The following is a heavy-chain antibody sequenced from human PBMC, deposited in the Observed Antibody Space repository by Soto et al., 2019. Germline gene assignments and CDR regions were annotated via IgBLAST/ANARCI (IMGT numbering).Heavy chain of an antibody. Sequence: QVQLVQSGAEVKKPGASVKVSCKASGYTFTSYDINWVRQATGQVLEWMGWMNPNRGNTGYAQKYQGRVTMTRNTSISTAYMELSRLRSEDTAVYYCARARSIPGRTPPGYWGQGTLVTVSS. J-gene: IGHJ4*02. CDR3: ARARSIPGRTPPGY. CDR1: GYTFTSYD. V-gene: IGHV1-8*01. D-gene: IGHD1-20*01. CDR2: MNPNRGNT.